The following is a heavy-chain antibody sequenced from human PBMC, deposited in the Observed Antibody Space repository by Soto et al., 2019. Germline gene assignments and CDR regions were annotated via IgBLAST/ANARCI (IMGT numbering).Heavy chain of an antibody. CDR1: GGTFSSYA. CDR3: ARDEGGGYSYGANWFDP. Sequence: QVQLVQSGAEVKKPGSSVKVSCKASGGTFSSYAISWVRQAPGQGLEWMGGIIPIFGTANYAQKFQGRVTITADESPSTAYMELSSLRSEDTAVYYCARDEGGGYSYGANWFDPWGQGTLVTVSS. CDR2: IIPIFGTA. V-gene: IGHV1-69*01. D-gene: IGHD5-18*01. J-gene: IGHJ5*02.